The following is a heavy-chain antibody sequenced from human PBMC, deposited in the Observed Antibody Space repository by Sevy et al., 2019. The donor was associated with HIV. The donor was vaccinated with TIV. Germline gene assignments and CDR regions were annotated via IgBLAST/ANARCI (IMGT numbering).Heavy chain of an antibody. Sequence: SETLSLTCTVSADSINSYYYSCIRQPPGGGLEWIGFMSYSAFTNSNPSLKSRVTLSIDTSKNQISLKLTSVTPADTAIYFCASDQGAGYFDHWGQGTLVTVSS. CDR1: ADSINSYY. J-gene: IGHJ4*02. CDR3: ASDQGAGYFDH. V-gene: IGHV4-59*13. CDR2: MSYSAFT.